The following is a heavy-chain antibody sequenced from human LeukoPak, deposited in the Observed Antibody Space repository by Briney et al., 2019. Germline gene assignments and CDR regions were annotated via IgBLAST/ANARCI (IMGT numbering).Heavy chain of an antibody. CDR1: GFTFSGYG. CDR3: TRGGEAAGDY. CDR2: IRSNGGST. D-gene: IGHD6-13*01. V-gene: IGHV3-64*01. Sequence: AGALRLSCAASGFTFSGYGMHWVRQAPGKGLECVSGIRSNGGSTYDANSVKDRFTISRDNYKNTLYLQMASLRIDDMAVYYCTRGGEAAGDYWGQGALVTVSS. J-gene: IGHJ4*02.